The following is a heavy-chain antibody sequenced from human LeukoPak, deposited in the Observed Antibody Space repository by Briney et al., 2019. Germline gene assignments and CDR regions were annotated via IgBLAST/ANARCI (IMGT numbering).Heavy chain of an antibody. Sequence: ASVKVSCKASGYTFTSYGISWVRQAPGQGLEWMGWISAYNGNTNYAQKLQGRVTMTTDTSTSTAYMELRSLRSDDTAVYYCARDLGQYLLDAFDIWGQGTMVTVSS. CDR1: GYTFTSYG. J-gene: IGHJ3*02. V-gene: IGHV1-18*01. CDR2: ISAYNGNT. D-gene: IGHD2-2*01. CDR3: ARDLGQYLLDAFDI.